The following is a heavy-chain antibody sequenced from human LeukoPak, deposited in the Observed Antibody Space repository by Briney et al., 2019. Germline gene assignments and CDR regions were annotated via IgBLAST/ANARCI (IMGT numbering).Heavy chain of an antibody. CDR2: INAYNGNT. Sequence: ASVKVSCKASGYTFTSYSISWVRQAPGQGLEWMGWINAYNGNTNYAQKLQGRVTMTTDTSTSTAYMELRSLRSDDTAVYYCARDQGDYLDCYGMDVWGQGTTVTVSS. CDR1: GYTFTSYS. V-gene: IGHV1-18*01. J-gene: IGHJ6*02. CDR3: ARDQGDYLDCYGMDV. D-gene: IGHD4-17*01.